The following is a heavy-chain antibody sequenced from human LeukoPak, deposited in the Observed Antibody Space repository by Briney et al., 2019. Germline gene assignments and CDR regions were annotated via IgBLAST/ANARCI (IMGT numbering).Heavy chain of an antibody. D-gene: IGHD2-2*01. CDR1: GGSFSGYY. CDR3: ANLLSTPGWFDP. CDR2: INHSGST. V-gene: IGHV4-34*01. Sequence: KPSETLSLTSAVYGGSFSGYYWSWIRQPPGKGLEWIGEINHSGSTNYNPSLKSRVTISVDMSKNQFSLKLSSVTAADTAVYYCANLLSTPGWFDPWGQGTLVTVSS. J-gene: IGHJ5*02.